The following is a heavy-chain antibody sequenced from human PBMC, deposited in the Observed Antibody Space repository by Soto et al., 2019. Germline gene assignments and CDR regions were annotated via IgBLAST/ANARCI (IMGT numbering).Heavy chain of an antibody. J-gene: IGHJ6*03. CDR2: ISYDGSNK. D-gene: IGHD6-13*01. V-gene: IGHV3-30*18. CDR1: GFTFSSYG. CDR3: AKDSSSWYYYNYYYYMDV. Sequence: GGSLRLSCAASGFTFSSYGMHWVRQAPGKGLEWVAVISYDGSNKYYADSVKGRFTISRDKSKNTLYLQMNSLRAEDTAVYYCAKDSSSWYYYNYYYYMDVWGKGTTVTVSS.